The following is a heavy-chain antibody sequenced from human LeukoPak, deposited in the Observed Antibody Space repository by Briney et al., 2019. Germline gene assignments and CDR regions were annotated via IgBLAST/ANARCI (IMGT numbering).Heavy chain of an antibody. CDR1: GYTFTSYY. CDR3: ARDLSPFYDSGTRGGLDY. V-gene: IGHV1-46*01. J-gene: IGHJ4*02. CDR2: INPSGGST. Sequence: GASVKVSCKASGYTFTSYYMHWVRQAPGQGLEWMGIINPSGGSTRYAQKFQGRVTMTTDTSTSTAYMELRSLRSDDTAVYYCARDLSPFYDSGTRGGLDYWGQGTLVTVSS. D-gene: IGHD3-10*01.